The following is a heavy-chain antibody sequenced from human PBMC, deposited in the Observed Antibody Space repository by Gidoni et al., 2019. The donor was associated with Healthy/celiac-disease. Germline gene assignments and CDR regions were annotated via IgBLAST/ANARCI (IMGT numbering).Heavy chain of an antibody. D-gene: IGHD6-19*01. V-gene: IGHV1-24*01. J-gene: IGHJ3*02. CDR1: GYTLTELS. Sequence: QVQLVQSGAEVKKPGASVKVSCKVSGYTLTELSMPWVRQAPGKGLEWMGGFDPEDGETIYAQKFQGRVTMTEDTSTDTAYMELSSLRSEDTAVYYCAAFRRRGYSSGWYLFRRAFDIWGQGTMVTVSS. CDR3: AAFRRRGYSSGWYLFRRAFDI. CDR2: FDPEDGET.